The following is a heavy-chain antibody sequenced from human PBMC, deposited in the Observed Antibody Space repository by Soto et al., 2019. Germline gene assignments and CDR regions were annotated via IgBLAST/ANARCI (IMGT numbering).Heavy chain of an antibody. D-gene: IGHD4-17*01. J-gene: IGHJ6*02. CDR2: ISSSSSYI. Sequence: GVSLRLSCAASGFTFSSYSMNWVRQAPGKGLEWVSSISSSSSYIYYADSVKGRFTISRDNAKNSLYLQMNSLRAEDMAVYYCARGLTTNGMDVWGQGTTVTVSS. CDR1: GFTFSSYS. V-gene: IGHV3-21*01. CDR3: ARGLTTNGMDV.